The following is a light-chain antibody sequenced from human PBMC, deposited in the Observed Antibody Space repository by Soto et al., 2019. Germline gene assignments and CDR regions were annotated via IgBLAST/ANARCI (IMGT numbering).Light chain of an antibody. CDR1: SSDIGAYNY. J-gene: IGLJ7*01. Sequence: QSVLTQPPSASGSPGQSVTISCSGTSSDIGAYNYVSWYQQHPGKAPKLMIYDVFKRPSGVPDRFSGSKSGNTASLTVSGLQAEDEAYYYCTSYAGSNNVCVFGTGTQLTVL. CDR3: TSYAGSNNVCV. V-gene: IGLV2-8*01. CDR2: DVF.